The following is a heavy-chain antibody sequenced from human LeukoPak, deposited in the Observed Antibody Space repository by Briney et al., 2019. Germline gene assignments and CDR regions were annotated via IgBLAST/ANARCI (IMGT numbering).Heavy chain of an antibody. Sequence: GGSLRLSCAASGFTFSSYGMHWVRQAPGKGLEWVAVIWYDGSNKYYADSVKGRFTISRDNSKSTLSLQMNNLRAEYTAVYYCARERYSSGWYFDYWGQGTLVTVSS. CDR3: ARERYSSGWYFDY. CDR2: IWYDGSNK. CDR1: GFTFSSYG. J-gene: IGHJ4*02. D-gene: IGHD6-19*01. V-gene: IGHV3-33*01.